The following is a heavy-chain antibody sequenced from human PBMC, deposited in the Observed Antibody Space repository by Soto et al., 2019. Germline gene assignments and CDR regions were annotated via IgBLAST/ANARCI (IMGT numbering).Heavy chain of an antibody. CDR2: IQTGGAT. CDR3: VRVLYDSGVVDF. V-gene: IGHV3-53*01. J-gene: IGHJ4*02. CDR1: GFTVSRYD. Sequence: QLVESGGGLFQAGGSTRLSCLASGFTVSRYDMAWVRLAPGKGLEWASIIQTGGATYYTDSAQGRFTISRDNSRNTVYLQMSSLRVEDTGVYSCVRVLYDSGVVDFWGQGSPITVS. D-gene: IGHD5-12*01.